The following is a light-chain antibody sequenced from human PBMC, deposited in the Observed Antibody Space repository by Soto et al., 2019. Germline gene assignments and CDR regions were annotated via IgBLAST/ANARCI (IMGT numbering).Light chain of an antibody. CDR3: QQSYSTPIT. V-gene: IGKV1-39*01. Sequence: DIQMTQSPSYLSASVGDRVTISCRASERSSDYLARYQQKPGKAHKLLIYAASSLQSGVPSRFRGSGSGTDFTLTISSLQPEDFATYYCQQSYSTPITFGQGTRLENK. J-gene: IGKJ5*01. CDR2: AAS. CDR1: ERSSDY.